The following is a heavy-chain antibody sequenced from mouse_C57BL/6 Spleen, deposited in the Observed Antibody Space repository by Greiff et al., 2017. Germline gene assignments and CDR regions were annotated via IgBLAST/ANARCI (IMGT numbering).Heavy chain of an antibody. J-gene: IGHJ2*01. CDR1: GFTFSSYG. CDR2: ISSGGSYT. CDR3: ARPSTVVASFDY. V-gene: IGHV5-6*01. D-gene: IGHD1-1*01. Sequence: EVQLVESGGDLVKPGGSLKLSCAASGFTFSSYGMSWVRQTPDQRLEWVATISSGGSYTYYPDSVKGRFTISRDNATNTLYLQMSSLKSEDTAMYYCARPSTVVASFDYWGQGTTLTVSS.